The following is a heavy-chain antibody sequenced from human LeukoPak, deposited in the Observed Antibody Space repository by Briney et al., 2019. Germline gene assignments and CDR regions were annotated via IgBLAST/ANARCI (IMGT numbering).Heavy chain of an antibody. CDR1: GFTFSNFV. J-gene: IGHJ4*02. V-gene: IGHV3-30-3*01. D-gene: IGHD6-13*01. CDR2: ILHDGSTT. CDR3: AGDDSAPGPLNY. Sequence: GGSLRLSCAASGFTFSNFVMHWVRRAPGKGLEWVAVILHDGSTTYYADSVKGRFTVSRDNSKNTLYLEMNSLRDEDTAVYYCAGDDSAPGPLNYWGQGTLVTVSS.